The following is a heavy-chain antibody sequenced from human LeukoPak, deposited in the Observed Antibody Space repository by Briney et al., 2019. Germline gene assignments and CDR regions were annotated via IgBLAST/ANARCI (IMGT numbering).Heavy chain of an antibody. CDR2: IAYDGSNK. D-gene: IGHD6-19*01. Sequence: GSLRLSCAASGFIFSSYAILWVRQAPGKGLEWVAVIAYDGSNKYYADSVKGRFTISRDNSKNTLYLQMNSLRAEDTAVYYCARPYNSGWYGDFDYWGQGTLVTVSS. V-gene: IGHV3-30*04. CDR1: GFIFSSYA. J-gene: IGHJ4*02. CDR3: ARPYNSGWYGDFDY.